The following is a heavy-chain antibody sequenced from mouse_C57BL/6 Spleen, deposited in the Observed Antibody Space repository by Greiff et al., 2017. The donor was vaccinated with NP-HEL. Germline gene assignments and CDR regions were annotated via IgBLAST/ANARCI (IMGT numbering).Heavy chain of an antibody. CDR2: IDPEDGET. CDR3: AFITTVVALPYAMDY. V-gene: IGHV14-2*01. J-gene: IGHJ4*01. CDR1: GFNIKDYY. D-gene: IGHD1-1*01. Sequence: VQLKESGAELVKPGASVKLSCTASGFNIKDYYMHWVKQRTEQGLEWIGRIDPEDGETKYAPKFQGKATITADTSSNTAYLQLSSLTSEDTAVYYCAFITTVVALPYAMDYWGQGTSVTVSS.